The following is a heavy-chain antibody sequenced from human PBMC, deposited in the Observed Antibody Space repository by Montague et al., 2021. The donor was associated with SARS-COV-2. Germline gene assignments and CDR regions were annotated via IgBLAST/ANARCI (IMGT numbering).Heavy chain of an antibody. CDR1: GFTFSSYA. V-gene: IGHV3-30*04. D-gene: IGHD3-9*01. CDR3: VRVNYGILDDYDFLDY. CDR2: ISYDGSNK. Sequence: SLRLSCAASGFTFSSYAMHWVRQAPGKGLEWVAVISYDGSNKYYADSVKGRFTISRDDTKNTLYLQMNSLRAEDTAVYYCVRVNYGILDDYDFLDYWGQGTLVTVSS. J-gene: IGHJ4*02.